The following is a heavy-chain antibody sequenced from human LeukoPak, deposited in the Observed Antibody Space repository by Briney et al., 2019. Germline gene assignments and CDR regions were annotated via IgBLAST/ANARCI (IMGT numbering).Heavy chain of an antibody. CDR1: GGSISSYY. D-gene: IGHD4-23*01. CDR3: ARGSRTVVTPAGWYFDL. J-gene: IGHJ2*01. Sequence: PSETLSLTCTVSGGSISSYYWSWIRQPPGKGLEWIGYVYYSGSTNYKPSLKSRVTISVDTSKNQFSLKLSSVAAADTAVYYCARGSRTVVTPAGWYFDLWGRGTLVTVSS. V-gene: IGHV4-59*01. CDR2: VYYSGST.